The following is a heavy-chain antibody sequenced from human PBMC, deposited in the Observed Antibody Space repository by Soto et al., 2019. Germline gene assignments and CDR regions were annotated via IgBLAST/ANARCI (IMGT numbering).Heavy chain of an antibody. D-gene: IGHD3-22*01. CDR2: IYYSGST. J-gene: IGHJ4*02. Sequence: SETLSLTCTVSGGSISSYYWSWIRQPPGKGLEWIGYIYYSGSTNYNPSLKSRVTISVDTSKNQFSLKLSSVTAADTAVYYCARHLSSGYYYDYWGQGTLVTVSS. CDR1: GGSISSYY. CDR3: ARHLSSGYYYDY. V-gene: IGHV4-59*01.